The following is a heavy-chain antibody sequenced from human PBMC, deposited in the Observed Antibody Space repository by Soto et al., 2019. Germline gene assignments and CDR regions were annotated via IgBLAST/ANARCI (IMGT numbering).Heavy chain of an antibody. V-gene: IGHV3-30*18. Sequence: QVQLVESGGGVVQPGRSLRLSCAASGFTFSSYGMHWVRQAPGKGLERVAVISYDGSNKYYADSVKGRFTISRDKSKNTLYLQMNSLRAEDTAVYYCAKDAESGSYDYWGQGTLVTVSS. CDR3: AKDAESGSYDY. CDR1: GFTFSSYG. J-gene: IGHJ4*02. CDR2: ISYDGSNK. D-gene: IGHD3-10*01.